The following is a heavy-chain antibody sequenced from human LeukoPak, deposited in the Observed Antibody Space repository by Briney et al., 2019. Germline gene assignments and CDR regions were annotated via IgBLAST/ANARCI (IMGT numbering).Heavy chain of an antibody. Sequence: GESLKISCKGSGYSFTNNWIGWVRQLPGKGLEWMGIIRPMNSDVRYSPSFQGQVAISADRSINTAYLQWSSLTASDTAMYYCASRPFETTVVPWDFYWGQGTQVTVSS. CDR2: IRPMNSDV. CDR3: ASRPFETTVVPWDFY. J-gene: IGHJ4*02. V-gene: IGHV5-51*01. D-gene: IGHD4-23*01. CDR1: GYSFTNNW.